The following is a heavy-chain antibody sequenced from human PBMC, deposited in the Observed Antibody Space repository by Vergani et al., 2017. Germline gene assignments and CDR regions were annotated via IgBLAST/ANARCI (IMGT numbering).Heavy chain of an antibody. CDR3: AKDDLSYSSGYFDY. D-gene: IGHD3-22*01. CDR1: GFTFSSYG. J-gene: IGHJ4*02. Sequence: VQLLESGGSLKQPGGSVRLSCAASGFTFSSYGMHWVRQAPGKGLEWVAFIRYDGSNKYYADSVKGRFTISRDNSKNTLYLQMNSLRAEDTAVYYCAKDDLSYSSGYFDYWGQGTLVTVSS. V-gene: IGHV3-30*02. CDR2: IRYDGSNK.